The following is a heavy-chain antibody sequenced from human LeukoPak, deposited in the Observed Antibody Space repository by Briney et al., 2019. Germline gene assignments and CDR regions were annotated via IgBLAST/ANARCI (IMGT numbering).Heavy chain of an antibody. CDR3: ARDGGNILPDAFDI. D-gene: IGHD1/OR15-1a*01. CDR2: ISYDGSNK. V-gene: IGHV3-30*04. J-gene: IGHJ3*02. CDR1: GFTFSSYA. Sequence: GGSLRLSCAASGFTFSSYAMHWVRQAPGKGLEWVAVISYDGSNKYYADSVKGRFTISRDNSKNTLYLQMNSLRAEDTAVYYCARDGGNILPDAFDIWGQGTMVTVSS.